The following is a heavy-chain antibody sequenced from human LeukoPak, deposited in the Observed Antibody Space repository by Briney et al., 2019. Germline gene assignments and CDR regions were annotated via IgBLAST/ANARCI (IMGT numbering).Heavy chain of an antibody. V-gene: IGHV3-33*06. D-gene: IGHD2-15*01. CDR3: AKDFRRKRYCSGGSCYSGIVDY. Sequence: GGSLRLSCAASGFTFSSYAMSWVRQAPGKGLEWVAVIWYDGSNKYYADSVKGRFTISRDNSKHTLYLQMNSLRAEDTAVYYCAKDFRRKRYCSGGSCYSGIVDYWGQGTLVTVSS. J-gene: IGHJ4*02. CDR2: IWYDGSNK. CDR1: GFTFSSYA.